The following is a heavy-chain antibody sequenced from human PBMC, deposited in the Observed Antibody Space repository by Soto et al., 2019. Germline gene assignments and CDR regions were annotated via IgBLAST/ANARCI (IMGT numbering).Heavy chain of an antibody. V-gene: IGHV4-31*03. J-gene: IGHJ6*02. Sequence: QVQLQESGPGLVKPSQTLSLTCTVSGGSISSGGYYWSWIRQHPGKGLEWIGYFYYSGSTYYNPTLKSRVTISVETSKNQFSLKLSSVTAADTAVYYWASTLQADYGMDVWGQGTTVTVSS. CDR1: GGSISSGGYY. CDR2: FYYSGST. D-gene: IGHD4-4*01. CDR3: ASTLQADYGMDV.